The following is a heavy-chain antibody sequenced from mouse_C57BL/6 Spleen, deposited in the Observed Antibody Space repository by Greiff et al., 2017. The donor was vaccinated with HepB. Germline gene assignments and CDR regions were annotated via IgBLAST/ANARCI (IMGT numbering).Heavy chain of an antibody. CDR3: ARGMVTTGFFDY. Sequence: QVQLQPSGPELVQPGASVKISCKASGYSFTRYYIHWVKQRPGQGLEWIGWIYPGSGNTKYNEKFKGKATLTADTSSSTAYMQLSSLTSEDSAVYYCARGMVTTGFFDYWGQGTTLTVSS. CDR2: IYPGSGNT. V-gene: IGHV1-66*01. D-gene: IGHD2-2*01. J-gene: IGHJ2*01. CDR1: GYSFTRYY.